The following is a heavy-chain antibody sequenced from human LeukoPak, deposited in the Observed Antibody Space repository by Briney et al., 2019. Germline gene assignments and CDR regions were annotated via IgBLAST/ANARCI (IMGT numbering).Heavy chain of an antibody. Sequence: SETLSLTCGVYGGPFSDHYWSWIRQTPGKGPEWIGEINHSGSTNYNPSLKSRVTISVDTSKNQFSLKLSSVTAADTAVYYCARVTADAFDIWGQGTMVTVSS. J-gene: IGHJ3*02. CDR2: INHSGST. V-gene: IGHV4-34*01. CDR3: ARVTADAFDI. CDR1: GGPFSDHY.